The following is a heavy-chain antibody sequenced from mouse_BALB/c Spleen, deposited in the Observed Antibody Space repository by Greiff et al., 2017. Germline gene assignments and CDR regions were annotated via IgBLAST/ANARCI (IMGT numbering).Heavy chain of an antibody. J-gene: IGHJ4*01. D-gene: IGHD2-1*01. CDR3: ARTDGNYEYYAMDY. V-gene: IGHV5-12-1*01. CDR1: GFAFSSYD. CDR2: ISSGGGST. Sequence: EVKLMESGGGLVKPGGSLKLSCAASGFAFSSYDMSWVRQTPEKRLEWVAYISSGGGSTYYPDTVKGRFTISRDNAQNTLYLQMSSLKSEDTAMYYGARTDGNYEYYAMDYWGQGTSVTVSS.